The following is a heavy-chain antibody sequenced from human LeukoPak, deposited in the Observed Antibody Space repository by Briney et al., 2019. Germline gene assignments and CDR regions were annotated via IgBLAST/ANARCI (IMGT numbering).Heavy chain of an antibody. CDR1: GYTFTNYD. CDR2: SDPKSGAT. D-gene: IGHD3-10*01. Sequence: ASVKVSCKASGYTFTNYDINWVRQATGQGLEWMGWSDPKSGATKYEHFQGRVTMTRDTSISTAYMELSRLTSDDTAVYYCARGNFYDNKGYSPELRYWGQGTLVTVSS. CDR3: ARGNFYDNKGYSPELRY. J-gene: IGHJ4*02. V-gene: IGHV1-2*02.